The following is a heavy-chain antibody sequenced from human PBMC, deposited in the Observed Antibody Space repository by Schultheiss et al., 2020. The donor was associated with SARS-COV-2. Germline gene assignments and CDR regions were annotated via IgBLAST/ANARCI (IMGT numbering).Heavy chain of an antibody. J-gene: IGHJ4*02. Sequence: SQTLSLTCTVSGGSISSSSYYWGWIRQPPGKGLEWIGYIYYSGSTNYNPSLKSRVTISVDTSKNQFSLKLSSVTAADTAVYYCARIDSSGYYAYDYWGQGTLVTVSS. V-gene: IGHV4-61*05. CDR2: IYYSGST. CDR1: GGSISSSSYY. CDR3: ARIDSSGYYAYDY. D-gene: IGHD3-22*01.